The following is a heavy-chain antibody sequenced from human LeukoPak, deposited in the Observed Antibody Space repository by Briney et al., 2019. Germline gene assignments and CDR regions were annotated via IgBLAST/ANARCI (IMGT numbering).Heavy chain of an antibody. CDR2: IYYGGST. J-gene: IGHJ4*02. CDR3: ARWELLAYYYFDY. CDR1: GGSVSSISYY. D-gene: IGHD1-26*01. Sequence: PSETLSLTCTVSGGSVSSISYYWGWIRQPPGKGLEWIGSIYYGGSTYYNPSLKSRVTISVDTSKNQFSLKLTSVTAADTAVYYCARWELLAYYYFDYWGQGTLVTVSS. V-gene: IGHV4-39*01.